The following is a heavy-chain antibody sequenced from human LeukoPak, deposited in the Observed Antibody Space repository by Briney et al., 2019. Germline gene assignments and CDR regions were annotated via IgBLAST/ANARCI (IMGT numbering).Heavy chain of an antibody. CDR3: ARESGLWPTYKYGMDV. J-gene: IGHJ6*02. CDR2: VHLSGRT. Sequence: PSGTLSLTCGVSGGSISSTNWWTWVRQPPGEGLEWIGEVHLSGRTNYNPSLKSRVTMSVDKSKTQFSLRLRYATAADTAVYYCARESGLWPTYKYGMDVWGQGTTVTVSS. D-gene: IGHD1-1*01. CDR1: GGSISSTNW. V-gene: IGHV4-4*02.